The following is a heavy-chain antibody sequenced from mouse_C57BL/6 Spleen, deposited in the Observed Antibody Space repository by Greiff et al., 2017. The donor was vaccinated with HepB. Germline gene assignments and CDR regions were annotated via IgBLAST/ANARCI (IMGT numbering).Heavy chain of an antibody. V-gene: IGHV1-55*01. D-gene: IGHD1-1*01. CDR3: ARGGAYGSSYYWYFDV. J-gene: IGHJ1*03. CDR1: GYTFTSYW. Sequence: QVQLQQPGAELVKPGASVKMSCKASGYTFTSYWITWVKQRPGQGLEWIGDLYPGSGSTNYNEKFKSKATLTVDTSSSTAYMQLSSLTSEDSAVYYCARGGAYGSSYYWYFDVWGTGTTVTVSS. CDR2: LYPGSGST.